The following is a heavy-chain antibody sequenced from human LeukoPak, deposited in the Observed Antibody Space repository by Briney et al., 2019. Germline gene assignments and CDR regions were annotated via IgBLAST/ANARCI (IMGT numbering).Heavy chain of an antibody. CDR3: ARGTRYRYTADY. J-gene: IGHJ4*02. CDR1: GFTVSSNY. Sequence: PGGSLRLSCAASGFTVSSNYVSWVRQAPGKGLEWVSVIYSGGSTYYADSVQGRFTISRDNSKNTLYLQMNSLRAEDTAVYYCARGTRYRYTADYWGQGTLVTVSS. D-gene: IGHD3-16*02. V-gene: IGHV3-53*01. CDR2: IYSGGST.